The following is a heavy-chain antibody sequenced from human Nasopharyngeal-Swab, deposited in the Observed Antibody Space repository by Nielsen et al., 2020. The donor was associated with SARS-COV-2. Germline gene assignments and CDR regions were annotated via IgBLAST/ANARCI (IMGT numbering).Heavy chain of an antibody. CDR3: ARDLNSNYFDY. CDR1: GYTFTSYD. V-gene: IGHV1-8*01. D-gene: IGHD4-11*01. J-gene: IGHJ4*02. Sequence: ASVKVSCKASGYTFTSYDINWVRQATGQGLEWMGWMNPNSGNTGYAKKFQGRVTMTRNTSISTAYRELSSLRSEDTAVYYCARDLNSNYFDYWGQGTLVIVSS. CDR2: MNPNSGNT.